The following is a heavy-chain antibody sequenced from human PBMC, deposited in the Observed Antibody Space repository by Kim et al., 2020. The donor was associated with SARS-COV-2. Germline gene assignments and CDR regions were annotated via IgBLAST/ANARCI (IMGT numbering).Heavy chain of an antibody. CDR2: IFTSGIT. V-gene: IGHV4-61*02. CDR3: ARGDTVATYAFQI. Sequence: SETLSLTCTVPGGPINSGPYYWTWIRQPAGKGLEWIGRIFTSGITNYNPSLKTRVTISLDTSENQFSLKLTSVTAADAGVYYCARGDTVATYAFQIWGQGTMVTVSS. D-gene: IGHD5-12*01. CDR1: GGPINSGPYY. J-gene: IGHJ3*02.